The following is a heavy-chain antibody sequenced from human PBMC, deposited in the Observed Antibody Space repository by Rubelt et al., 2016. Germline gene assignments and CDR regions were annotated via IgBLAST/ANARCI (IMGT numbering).Heavy chain of an antibody. CDR3: ARGPYYYDSSGYYYVY. Sequence: QVQLVQSGAEVKKPGASVKVSCKASGYTFTGYYMHWVRQAPGQGLEWMGWINPNSGGTNYAQKFQGRVTMTRDTSISTAYMELSRLRSDDTAVYYCARGPYYYDSSGYYYVYWGQGTLVTVSS. D-gene: IGHD3-22*01. CDR1: GYTFTGYY. CDR2: INPNSGGT. J-gene: IGHJ4*02. V-gene: IGHV1-2*02.